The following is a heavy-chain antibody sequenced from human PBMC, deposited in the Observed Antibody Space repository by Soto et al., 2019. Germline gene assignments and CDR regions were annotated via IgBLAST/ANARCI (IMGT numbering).Heavy chain of an antibody. J-gene: IGHJ4*02. D-gene: IGHD2-15*01. CDR3: AREVVVAATKTRPYYFDY. CDR2: INHSGST. V-gene: IGHV4-34*01. CDR1: GGSFSGYY. Sequence: PSETLSLTCAVYGGSFSGYYWSWIRQPPGKGLEWIGEINHSGSTNYNPSLKSRVTISVDTSKNQFSLKLSSVTAADTAVYYCAREVVVAATKTRPYYFDYWGQGTLVTVSS.